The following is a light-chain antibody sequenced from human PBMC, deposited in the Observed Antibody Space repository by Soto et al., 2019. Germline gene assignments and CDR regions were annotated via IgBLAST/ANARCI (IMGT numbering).Light chain of an antibody. V-gene: IGKV3-11*01. J-gene: IGKJ5*01. CDR2: DGS. CDR3: KQRANWPAT. CDR1: QSVRTY. Sequence: EIVLAQSPATLSLSPGERVTLTCRASQSVRTYLAWYQQRPGQAPSLLIYDGSNRATGVPARFSGSGSGTDFTLTISSLEPEDFAVYYCKQRANWPATFGQGTRLQIK.